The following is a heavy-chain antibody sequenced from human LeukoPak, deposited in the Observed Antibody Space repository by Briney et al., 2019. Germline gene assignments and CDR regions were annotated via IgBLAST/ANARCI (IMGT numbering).Heavy chain of an antibody. CDR1: GGSISSYY. J-gene: IGHJ4*02. D-gene: IGHD1-26*01. CDR3: ARGVGATIFDY. V-gene: IGHV4-59*01. Sequence: SETLSLTCTVSGGSISSYYWSWIRQPPGKGLEWIGYIYYSGSTNYNPSLKSRVTISVDTSKNQFSLKLSSVTAADTAVYYCARGVGATIFDYWGQGTLVTVSS. CDR2: IYYSGST.